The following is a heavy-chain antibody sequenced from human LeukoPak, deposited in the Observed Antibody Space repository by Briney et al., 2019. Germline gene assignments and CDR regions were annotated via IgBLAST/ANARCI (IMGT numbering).Heavy chain of an antibody. Sequence: ETLSLTCTVSGGSISSGDYYWSWIRQTPGKGLEWVSAITGSGGSTYYADSVRGRFTISRDNSKNTLYLQMNSLRAEDTAVYYCAKLTRDWGQGTLVTVSS. CDR3: AKLTRD. D-gene: IGHD7-27*01. V-gene: IGHV3-23*01. J-gene: IGHJ4*02. CDR2: ITGSGGST. CDR1: GGSISSGDYY.